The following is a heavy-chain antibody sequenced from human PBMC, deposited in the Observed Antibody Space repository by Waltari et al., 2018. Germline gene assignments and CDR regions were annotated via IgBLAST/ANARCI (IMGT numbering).Heavy chain of an antibody. CDR1: GYTFTSYA. CDR3: ARILTYYYDSSGYYRKERYFDY. Sequence: QVQLVQSGAEVKKPGASVKVSCKASGYTFTSYAMHWVRQAPGQRLEWMGWINAGNGNTKYSQKFQGRVTITRDTSASTAYMELSSLRSEDTAVYYCARILTYYYDSSGYYRKERYFDYWGQGTLVTVSS. J-gene: IGHJ4*02. CDR2: INAGNGNT. D-gene: IGHD3-22*01. V-gene: IGHV1-3*01.